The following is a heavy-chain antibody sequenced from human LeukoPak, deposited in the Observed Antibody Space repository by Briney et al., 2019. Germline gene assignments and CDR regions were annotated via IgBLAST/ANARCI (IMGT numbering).Heavy chain of an antibody. CDR2: IKQDGSEK. Sequence: GGSLRLSCADSGFTFSSYWMSWVRQAPGKGLEWVANIKQDGSEKYYVDSVKGRFTISRDNAKNSLYLQMNSLRAEDTAVYYCAREERDSFDIWGQGTMVTVSS. J-gene: IGHJ3*02. D-gene: IGHD1-26*01. CDR1: GFTFSSYW. CDR3: AREERDSFDI. V-gene: IGHV3-7*01.